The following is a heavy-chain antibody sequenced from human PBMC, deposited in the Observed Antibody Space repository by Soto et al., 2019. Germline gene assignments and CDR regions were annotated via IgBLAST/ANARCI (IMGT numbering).Heavy chain of an antibody. CDR2: IYHSGST. D-gene: IGHD6-13*01. CDR1: GYAVSSGYY. V-gene: IGHV4-38-2*01. Sequence: SESLSVSGAVSGYAVSSGYYWGWIRQPPGKGLEWIGSIYHSGSTYYNPSLKSRVTISVDTSKNQFSLKLSSVTAADTAVYYCARVGGGLHQQPGDAFGIWGQGTIVTVSS. J-gene: IGHJ3*02. CDR3: ARVGGGLHQQPGDAFGI.